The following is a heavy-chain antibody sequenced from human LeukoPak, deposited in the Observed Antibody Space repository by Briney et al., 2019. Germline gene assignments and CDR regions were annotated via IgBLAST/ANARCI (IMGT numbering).Heavy chain of an antibody. CDR3: ARSVYGSGSYMDV. CDR1: GFSFSSYG. D-gene: IGHD3-10*01. Sequence: PGGSLRLSCAASGFSFSSYGMHWVRQAPGKGLEWVAAIRFDGDNKSYGEAVKGRFTISRNNAENKLFLQLTNLRVEDTAVYLCARSVYGSGSYMDVWGQGTTVTVSS. J-gene: IGHJ6*03. V-gene: IGHV3-33*03. CDR2: IRFDGDNK.